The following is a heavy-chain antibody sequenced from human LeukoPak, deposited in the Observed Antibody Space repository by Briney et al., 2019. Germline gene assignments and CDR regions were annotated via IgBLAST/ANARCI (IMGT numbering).Heavy chain of an antibody. CDR3: ASQGDSNTYYSMDY. Sequence: GKSLKISCKGSGYSFTSYWITWVRQMHGKGLEWMGRIDPSDSFINYSPSFRGHVTISADKSISTAYLQWSSLKASDTAMYYCASQGDSNTYYSMDYWGQGTLVTVSS. V-gene: IGHV5-10-1*01. CDR2: IDPSDSFI. J-gene: IGHJ4*02. CDR1: GYSFTSYW. D-gene: IGHD3-22*01.